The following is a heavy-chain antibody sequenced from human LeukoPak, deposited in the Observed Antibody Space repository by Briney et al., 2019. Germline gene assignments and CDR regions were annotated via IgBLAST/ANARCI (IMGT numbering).Heavy chain of an antibody. CDR2: ISSSSSAI. CDR1: GFTFSSYS. J-gene: IGHJ6*02. CDR3: ARLGYCSGGSCYESYGMDV. V-gene: IGHV3-48*02. D-gene: IGHD2-15*01. Sequence: GGSLRLSCAASGFTFSSYSMNWVRQAPGKGLEWVSYISSSSSAIYYADSVKGRFTISRDNAKNSLYLQMNSLRDEDTAVYYCARLGYCSGGSCYESYGMDVWGRGTTVTVSS.